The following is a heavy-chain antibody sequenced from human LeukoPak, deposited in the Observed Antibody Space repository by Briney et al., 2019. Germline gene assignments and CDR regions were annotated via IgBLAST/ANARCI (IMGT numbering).Heavy chain of an antibody. CDR1: GGSISSYY. CDR3: ARVIAAAGSCYFDY. D-gene: IGHD6-13*01. Sequence: SETLSLTCTVSGGSISSYYWSWIRQPAGKGLEWIGRIYTSGSTNYNPSLKSRVTMSVDTSKNQFSLKLSSVTAADTAVYYCARVIAAAGSCYFDYWGQGTLVTVSS. CDR2: IYTSGST. J-gene: IGHJ4*02. V-gene: IGHV4-4*07.